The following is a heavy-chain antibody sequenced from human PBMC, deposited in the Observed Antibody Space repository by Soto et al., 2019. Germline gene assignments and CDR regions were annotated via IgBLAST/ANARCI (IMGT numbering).Heavy chain of an antibody. J-gene: IGHJ4*02. D-gene: IGHD5-12*01. CDR1: GYSFTSYC. CDR3: AILDPSRGFPSGGY. CDR2: IYPGDSDT. Sequence: PGESLKISCKGSGYSFTSYCICWVRQMPGKGLEWKGIIYPGDSDTRYSPSFQGQVTISADKSISTAYLQWSSLKASDTAMYYCAILDPSRGFPSGGYWGQGTLVTVSS. V-gene: IGHV5-51*01.